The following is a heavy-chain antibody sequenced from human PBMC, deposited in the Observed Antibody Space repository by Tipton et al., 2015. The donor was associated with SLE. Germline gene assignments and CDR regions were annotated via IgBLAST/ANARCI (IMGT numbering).Heavy chain of an antibody. V-gene: IGHV4-38-2*02. Sequence: LRLSCTVSGYSISSGYYWGWIRQPPGKGLEWIGSIYHSGSTYYNPSLKSRVTISVDTSKNQFSLKLSSVTAADSAVYYCARDYSPEAYFDYWGQGTLVTVSS. CDR1: GYSISSGYY. D-gene: IGHD6-13*01. J-gene: IGHJ4*02. CDR3: ARDYSPEAYFDY. CDR2: IYHSGST.